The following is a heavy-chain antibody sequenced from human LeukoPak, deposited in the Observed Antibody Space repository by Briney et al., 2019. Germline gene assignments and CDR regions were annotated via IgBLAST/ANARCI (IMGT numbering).Heavy chain of an antibody. D-gene: IGHD4-17*01. CDR3: ARDRVSWMTTVTFLHY. J-gene: IGHJ4*02. V-gene: IGHV1-2*02. CDR2: INPNSGGT. CDR1: GYTFTGYY. Sequence: ASVKVSCKASGYTFTGYYMHWVRQAPGQGLEWMGWINPNSGGTNYAQKFQGRVTMTRDTSISTAYMELSRLRSDDTAVYYCARDRVSWMTTVTFLHYWGQGTLVTVSS.